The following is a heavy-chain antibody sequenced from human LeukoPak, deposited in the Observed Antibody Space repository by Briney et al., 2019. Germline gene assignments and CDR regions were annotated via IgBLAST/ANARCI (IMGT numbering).Heavy chain of an antibody. CDR3: AKDLLRSAYKGWFDP. CDR2: ISGSGGST. CDR1: GYTFSSYA. Sequence: GGSLRLSCAGSGYTFSSYAMSWVRQAPGKGLEWVSAISGSGGSTYYADSVKGRFTISRDNSKNTLYLQMNSLRAEDTAVYYCAKDLLRSAYKGWFDPWGQRTLVTVSS. J-gene: IGHJ5*02. D-gene: IGHD3-3*01. V-gene: IGHV3-23*01.